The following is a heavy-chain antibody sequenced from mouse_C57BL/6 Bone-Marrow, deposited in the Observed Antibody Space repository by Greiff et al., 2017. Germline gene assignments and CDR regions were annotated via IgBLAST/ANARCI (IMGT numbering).Heavy chain of an antibody. CDR1: GFNIKDYY. V-gene: IGHV14-1*01. J-gene: IGHJ4*01. CDR2: IDPEDGDT. Sequence: EVQRVESGAELVRPGASVKLSCTASGFNIKDYYMHWVKQRPEQGLEWIGRIDPEDGDTEYAPKFQGKATMTADTSSNTAYLQLSSLTSEDTAVYYCTTRRFTTVVATGAMDYWGQGTSVTVSS. CDR3: TTRRFTTVVATGAMDY. D-gene: IGHD1-1*01.